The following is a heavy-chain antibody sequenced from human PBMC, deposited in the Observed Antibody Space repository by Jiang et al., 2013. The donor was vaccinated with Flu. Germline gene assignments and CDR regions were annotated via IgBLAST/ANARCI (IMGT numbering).Heavy chain of an antibody. CDR1: GGSLSNYW. Sequence: GSGLVKPSETLSLTCTVSGGSLSNYWWTWIRQPPGKGLEWIGYIYDTGSTNYIPSLKSRVTMSVETSKNQFSLKLTSVTPADTAVYYCARGRGRLEPFDSWGQGTLVAVS. CDR3: ARGRGRLEPFDS. D-gene: IGHD1-1*01. CDR2: IYDTGST. V-gene: IGHV4-59*01. J-gene: IGHJ4*02.